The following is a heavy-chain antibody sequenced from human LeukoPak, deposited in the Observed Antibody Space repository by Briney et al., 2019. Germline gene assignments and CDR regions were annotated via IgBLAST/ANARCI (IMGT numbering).Heavy chain of an antibody. Sequence: PGGSLRLSCSASGFTFSSYAMHWVRQAPGKGLEYVSAISSNGGSTYYADSVKGRFTISRDNSKNTLYLQMSSLRAEDTAVYYCVKGITMIVVVITGFDYWGQGTLVTASS. CDR3: VKGITMIVVVITGFDY. J-gene: IGHJ4*02. CDR2: ISSNGGST. CDR1: GFTFSSYA. V-gene: IGHV3-64D*06. D-gene: IGHD3-22*01.